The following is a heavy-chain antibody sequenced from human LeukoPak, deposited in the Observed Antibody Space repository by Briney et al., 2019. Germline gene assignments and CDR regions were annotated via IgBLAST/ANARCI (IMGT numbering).Heavy chain of an antibody. Sequence: GGSLRLSCAASGFTFSSYSMNWVRQAPGKGLEWVSSISSSSSYIYYADSVKGRFTISRDNAKNSLYLQMNSLRAEDTAVYYCARDQILSGYSSGWSEGFDYWGQGTLVTVSS. CDR2: ISSSSSYI. D-gene: IGHD6-19*01. CDR3: ARDQILSGYSSGWSEGFDY. J-gene: IGHJ4*02. CDR1: GFTFSSYS. V-gene: IGHV3-21*01.